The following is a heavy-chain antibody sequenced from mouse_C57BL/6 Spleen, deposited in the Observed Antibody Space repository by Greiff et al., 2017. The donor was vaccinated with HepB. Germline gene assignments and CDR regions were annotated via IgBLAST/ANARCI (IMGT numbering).Heavy chain of an antibody. V-gene: IGHV1-50*01. J-gene: IGHJ4*01. CDR1: GYTFTSYW. Sequence: VQLQQPGAELVKPGASVKLSCKASGYTFTSYWMQWVKQRPGQGLEWIGEIDPSDSYTNYNQKFKGKATLTVDTSSSTAYMQLSSLTSEDSAVYYCARGEEKGAMDYWGQGTSVTVSS. CDR2: IDPSDSYT. CDR3: ARGEEKGAMDY.